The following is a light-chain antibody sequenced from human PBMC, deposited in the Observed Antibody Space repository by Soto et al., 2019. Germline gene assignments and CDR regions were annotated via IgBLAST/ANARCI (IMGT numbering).Light chain of an antibody. CDR2: GAS. J-gene: IGKJ4*01. Sequence: VLTQSPATLSLSPGDTATLSCRASQSVRTDFAWYQQKSGQAPRLLIYGASSRATGVQDRFTGSGSGTDFTLTISSLEPEDSALYYCQQRDDWVSFGGGTKVDIK. CDR3: QQRDDWVS. V-gene: IGKV3-11*01. CDR1: QSVRTD.